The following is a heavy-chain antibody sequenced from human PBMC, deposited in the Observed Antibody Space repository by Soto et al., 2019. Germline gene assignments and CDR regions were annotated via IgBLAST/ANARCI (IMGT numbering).Heavy chain of an antibody. D-gene: IGHD4-4*01. CDR1: GFTFSSYA. Sequence: QVQLVESGGGVVQPGRSLRLSCAASGFTFSSYAMHWVRQAPGKGLEWVAVISYDGSNKYYADSVKGRFTISRDNSKNTVYLQMNSVRAEDTAVYYCARPVWRDDYNWGYFDLWGSGTLVTVSS. CDR3: ARPVWRDDYNWGYFDL. J-gene: IGHJ2*01. V-gene: IGHV3-30-3*01. CDR2: ISYDGSNK.